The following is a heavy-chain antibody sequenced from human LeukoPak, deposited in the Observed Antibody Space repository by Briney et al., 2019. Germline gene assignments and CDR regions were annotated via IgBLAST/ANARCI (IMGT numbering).Heavy chain of an antibody. D-gene: IGHD3-10*01. CDR2: INHSGST. CDR3: ARARRIYYYGSGSQPNNWFDP. V-gene: IGHV4-34*01. Sequence: SETLSLTCTVSGGSINSYYWSWIRQPPGKGLEWIGEINHSGSTNYNPSLKSRVTISVDTSKNQFSLKLSSVTAADTAVYYCARARRIYYYGSGSQPNNWFDPWGQGTLVTVSS. J-gene: IGHJ5*02. CDR1: GGSINSYY.